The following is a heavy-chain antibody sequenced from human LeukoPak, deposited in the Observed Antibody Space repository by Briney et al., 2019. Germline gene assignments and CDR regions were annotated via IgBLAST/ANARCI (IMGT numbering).Heavy chain of an antibody. CDR1: GFTFSSYE. CDR2: ISSSGSTI. J-gene: IGHJ4*02. V-gene: IGHV3-48*03. D-gene: IGHD2-2*01. CDR3: ARRYCSSTSCLFDY. Sequence: GGSLRLSCAASGFTFSSYEMNWVRQAPGKGLEWVSYISSSGSTIYYADSVKGRFTISRDNAKNSLYLQMNSLRAEDTAVYYCARRYCSSTSCLFDYWGQGTLVTVSS.